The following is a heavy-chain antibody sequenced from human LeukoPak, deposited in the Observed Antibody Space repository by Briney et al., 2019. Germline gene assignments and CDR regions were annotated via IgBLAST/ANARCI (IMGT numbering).Heavy chain of an antibody. Sequence: GGSLRLSCAASGFLFRGYVMTWIRQAPGQGLQWVSTINGGGDSTYYADSVKGRFTISRDNSNNTLFLQIGSLRPEDTAVYYCAKILTRNKGYYFDYWGQGTLVTVSS. J-gene: IGHJ4*02. CDR1: GFLFRGYV. CDR2: INGGGDST. V-gene: IGHV3-23*01. CDR3: AKILTRNKGYYFDY. D-gene: IGHD2/OR15-2a*01.